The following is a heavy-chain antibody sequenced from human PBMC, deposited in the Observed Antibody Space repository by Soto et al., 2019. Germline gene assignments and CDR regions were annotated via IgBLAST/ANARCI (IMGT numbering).Heavy chain of an antibody. D-gene: IGHD3-9*01. V-gene: IGHV3-48*04. CDR1: GFTLSSYS. CDR2: IFVTSTTI. CDR3: ARDKDWAFDY. J-gene: IGHJ4*02. Sequence: EVQLVESGGGLVQPGGSLRLSCVASGFTLSSYSMVWVRQAPGKGLEWISYIFVTSTTIYYADSVKGRFTVSRDNTQNSLFLLMNSLRAEDTAIYYCARDKDWAFDYWGQGTLVTVPS.